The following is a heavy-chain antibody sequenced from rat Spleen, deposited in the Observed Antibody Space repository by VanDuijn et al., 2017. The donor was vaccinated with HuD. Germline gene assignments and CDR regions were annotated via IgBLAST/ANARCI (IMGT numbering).Heavy chain of an antibody. CDR1: GYSITSSYR. CDR3: VRSGTGWELRYFDH. J-gene: IGHJ2*01. D-gene: IGHD5-1*01. Sequence: EVQLQESGPGLVKPSQSLSLTCSVTGYSITSSYRWSWVRKFPGNKLEWMGYIDSAGSTNYNPSLKSRISITRDISRNQFFLQLNSVTTEDTATYYCVRSGTGWELRYFDHWGQGVMVTVSS. CDR2: IDSAGST. V-gene: IGHV3-3*01.